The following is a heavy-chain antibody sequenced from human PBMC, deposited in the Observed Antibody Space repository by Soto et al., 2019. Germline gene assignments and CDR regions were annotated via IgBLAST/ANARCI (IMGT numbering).Heavy chain of an antibody. Sequence: QAQLVESGGGVVQPGRSLRLSCVASGFTFSSYGMHWVRQAPGKGLEWVAVISFDGSTEYYGHSVKGRFTVSRDNSKNTLYLQMISLRVEDTAVYYCAKDGSGNWNDRGEIYWGQGTLVTVSS. CDR3: AKDGSGNWNDRGEIY. V-gene: IGHV3-30*18. D-gene: IGHD1-1*01. CDR2: ISFDGSTE. J-gene: IGHJ4*02. CDR1: GFTFSSYG.